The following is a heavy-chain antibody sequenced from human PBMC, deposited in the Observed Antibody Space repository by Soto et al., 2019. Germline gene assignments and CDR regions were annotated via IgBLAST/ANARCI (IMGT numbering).Heavy chain of an antibody. V-gene: IGHV1-46*01. CDR3: ARSPPVYCSGGSCYDDY. CDR1: GYTFTSYY. Sequence: ASVKVSCKASGYTFTSYYMHWVRQAPGQGLEWMGIINPSGGSTSYAQKFQGRVTMTRDTSTSTVYMELSSLRSEDTAVYYCARSPPVYCSGGSCYDDYWGQRTLVTAPS. CDR2: INPSGGST. D-gene: IGHD2-15*01. J-gene: IGHJ4*02.